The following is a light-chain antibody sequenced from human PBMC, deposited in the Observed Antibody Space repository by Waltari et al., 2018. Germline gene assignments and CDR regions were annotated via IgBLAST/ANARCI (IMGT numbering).Light chain of an antibody. CDR2: DVS. Sequence: QAALTQPPSVSGSPGQSVTISCTGTSSDIGGYHYVSWYQQHPGKAPKLMIYDVSKRPSGVSDRFSGSKSGNMASLTISGLQAEDEADYYCSSYAGSNTGLFGGGTRLTVL. V-gene: IGLV2-11*01. J-gene: IGLJ2*01. CDR3: SSYAGSNTGL. CDR1: SSDIGGYHY.